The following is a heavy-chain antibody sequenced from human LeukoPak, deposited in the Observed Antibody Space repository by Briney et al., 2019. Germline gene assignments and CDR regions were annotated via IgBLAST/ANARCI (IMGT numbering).Heavy chain of an antibody. Sequence: GGSLRLSCAASRFTFSSYSMNWVRQAPGKGLEWVSSISGSSSDMHYADSLRGRFTISRDNAKNSLYLQMNSLRAEDTAVYYCARAPRGADFDYWGQGTLVTVSS. CDR2: ISGSSSDM. CDR3: ARAPRGADFDY. V-gene: IGHV3-21*01. D-gene: IGHD3-16*01. CDR1: RFTFSSYS. J-gene: IGHJ4*02.